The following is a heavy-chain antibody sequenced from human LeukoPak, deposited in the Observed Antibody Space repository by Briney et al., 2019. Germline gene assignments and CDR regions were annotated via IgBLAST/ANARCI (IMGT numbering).Heavy chain of an antibody. CDR2: ISSDGSNK. D-gene: IGHD2-15*01. Sequence: SGYTLTELSMHWVRQAPGKGLEWVALISSDGSNKLYADSVKGRFTFSRDNSKNTLYLQMNSLRGEDTAVYYCARTEYCSRGSCYGLAFDVWGQGTMVTVSS. CDR3: ARTEYCSRGSCYGLAFDV. CDR1: GYTLTELS. J-gene: IGHJ3*01. V-gene: IGHV3-30-3*01.